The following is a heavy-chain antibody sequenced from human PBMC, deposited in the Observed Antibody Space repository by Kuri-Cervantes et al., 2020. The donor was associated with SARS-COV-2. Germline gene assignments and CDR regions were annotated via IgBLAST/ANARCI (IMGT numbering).Heavy chain of an antibody. Sequence: SETLSLTCAVYGGSFSGYYWSWIRQPPGKGLEWIGEINHSGSTNYNPSLKSRVTISVDTSKNQFSLKLSSVTAADTAVYYCAMGYSSSSANWFDPWGQGTLVTVSS. CDR1: GGSFSGYY. V-gene: IGHV4-34*01. CDR2: INHSGST. D-gene: IGHD6-6*01. J-gene: IGHJ5*02. CDR3: AMGYSSSSANWFDP.